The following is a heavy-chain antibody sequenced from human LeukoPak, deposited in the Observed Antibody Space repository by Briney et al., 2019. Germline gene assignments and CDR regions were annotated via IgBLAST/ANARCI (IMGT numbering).Heavy chain of an antibody. V-gene: IGHV4-34*01. Sequence: SETLSLTCAVYGGSFSGYYWSWIRQPPGKGLEWIGEINHSGSTNYNPSLKSRVSISVDTSKNQFSLKLSSVTAADTAVYYCAREDYGDYHDAFDIWGQGTMVTVSS. J-gene: IGHJ3*02. CDR2: INHSGST. CDR1: GGSFSGYY. D-gene: IGHD4-17*01. CDR3: AREDYGDYHDAFDI.